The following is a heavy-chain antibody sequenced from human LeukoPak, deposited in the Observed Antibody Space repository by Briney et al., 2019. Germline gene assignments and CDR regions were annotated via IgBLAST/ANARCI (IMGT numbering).Heavy chain of an antibody. CDR3: ARIHRYCSGGACYVLDN. D-gene: IGHD2-15*01. CDR1: GGSVSGYY. J-gene: IGHJ4*02. CDR2: VYYSGST. V-gene: IGHV4-59*02. Sequence: SETLSLTCVASGGSVSGYYWGWIRQPPGRGPEWIGYVYYSGSTNYNPSFKSRITISVDTSRNQFSLQLSSVTAADTAVYYCARIHRYCSGGACYVLDNWGQGTLVAVSS.